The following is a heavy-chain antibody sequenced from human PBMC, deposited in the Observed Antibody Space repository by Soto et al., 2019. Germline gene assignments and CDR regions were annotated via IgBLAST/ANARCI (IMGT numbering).Heavy chain of an antibody. CDR3: ARGHYDSISPMNAFDI. CDR1: GYTFTSYY. J-gene: IGHJ3*02. V-gene: IGHV1-46*01. Sequence: ASVKVSCKASGYTFTSYYMHWVRQAPGQGLEWMGIINPSGGSTSYAQKFQGRVTMARDTSTSTVYMELSSLRSEDTAVYYCARGHYDSISPMNAFDIWGQGTIVTVSS. CDR2: INPSGGST. D-gene: IGHD3-22*01.